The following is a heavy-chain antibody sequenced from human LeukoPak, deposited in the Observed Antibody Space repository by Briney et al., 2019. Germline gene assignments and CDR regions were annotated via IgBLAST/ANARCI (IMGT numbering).Heavy chain of an antibody. V-gene: IGHV4-4*02. CDR3: AGLVGRYSSGLYYYYFDY. J-gene: IGHJ4*02. D-gene: IGHD3-22*01. CDR2: MYLSGTT. CDR1: GDSINSLDL. Sequence: PSETLSLTCTVSGDSINSLDLWSWDRQPPGKGLEWIGEMYLSGTTHSNPSVKSRVTISIDKSKNQFFLNLSSVTAAETAVYYCAGLVGRYSSGLYYYYFDYWGQGTLVTVSS.